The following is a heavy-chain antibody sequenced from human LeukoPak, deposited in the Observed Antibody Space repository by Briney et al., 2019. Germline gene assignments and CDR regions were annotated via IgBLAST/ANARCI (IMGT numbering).Heavy chain of an antibody. CDR2: IYYSGSI. V-gene: IGHV4-59*01. Sequence: SETLSLTCTVSGGSISSYYWSWIRQPPGKGLEWIGYIYYSGSINYNPSLKSRVTISVDTPKNQFSLKLSSVTAADTAVYYCARGRPNWFDPWGQGTLVTVSS. J-gene: IGHJ5*02. CDR3: ARGRPNWFDP. CDR1: GGSISSYY.